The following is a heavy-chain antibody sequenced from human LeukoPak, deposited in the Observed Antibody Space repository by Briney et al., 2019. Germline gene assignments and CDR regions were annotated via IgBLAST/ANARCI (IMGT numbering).Heavy chain of an antibody. D-gene: IGHD4-23*01. CDR1: GYSISSGYY. V-gene: IGHV4-38-2*01. CDR3: ARSYGGNPMYFFDS. CDR2: IYPSGST. J-gene: IGHJ4*01. Sequence: SETLSLTCAVSGYSISSGYYWGWIRQPPGKGLELIGNIYPSGSTYYNPSLNSRVTISVDTSKNQFSLKLTSVTAADTAVYYCARSYGGNPMYFFDSWGHGTLVTVSS.